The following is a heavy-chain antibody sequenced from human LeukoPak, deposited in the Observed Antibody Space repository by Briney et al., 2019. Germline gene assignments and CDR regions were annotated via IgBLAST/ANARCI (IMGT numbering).Heavy chain of an antibody. Sequence: PSETLSLTCAVYGGSFSGYYWSWIRQPPGKGLEWIGEIDHSGSTNYNPSLKSRVTISVDTSKNQFSLQLNSVTPEDTAVYYCASEVWFGELLVGNWFDPWGQGTLVTVSS. CDR1: GGSFSGYY. D-gene: IGHD3-10*01. CDR2: IDHSGST. J-gene: IGHJ5*02. V-gene: IGHV4-34*01. CDR3: ASEVWFGELLVGNWFDP.